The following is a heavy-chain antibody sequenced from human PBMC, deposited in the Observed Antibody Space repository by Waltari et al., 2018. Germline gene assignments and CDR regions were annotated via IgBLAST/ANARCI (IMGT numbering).Heavy chain of an antibody. CDR1: GYTFTSYA. D-gene: IGHD3-22*01. V-gene: IGHV1-3*01. J-gene: IGHJ4*02. CDR2: INAGNGNT. CDR3: AREDDSSGYYLGDFDY. Sequence: QVQLVQSGAEVKKPGASVKVSCKASGYTFTSYAMHWVRQAPGQRLEGMGWINAGNGNTKYSQKFQGRVTITRDTSASTAYMELSSLRSEDTAVYYCAREDDSSGYYLGDFDYWGQGTLVTVSS.